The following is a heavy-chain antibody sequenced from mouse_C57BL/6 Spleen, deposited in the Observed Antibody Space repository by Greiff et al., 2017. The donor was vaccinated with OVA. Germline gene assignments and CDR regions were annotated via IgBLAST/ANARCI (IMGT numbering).Heavy chain of an antibody. CDR1: GYAFSSSW. J-gene: IGHJ4*01. CDR2: IYPGDGDT. Sequence: QVQLQQSGPELVKPGASVKISCKASGYAFSSSWMNWVKQRPGKGLEWIGRIYPGDGDTNYNGKFKGKATLTADKSSSTAYMQLSNLTSEDSAVYFCHLVVADAMDYWGQGTSVTVSS. V-gene: IGHV1-82*01. CDR3: HLVVADAMDY. D-gene: IGHD1-1*01.